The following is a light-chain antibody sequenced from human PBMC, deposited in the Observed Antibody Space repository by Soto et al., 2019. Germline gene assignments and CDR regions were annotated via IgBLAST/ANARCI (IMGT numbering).Light chain of an antibody. CDR3: LDDYNYPYA. V-gene: IGKV1-6*01. CDR2: AAS. CDR1: QGIRND. Sequence: AIQMTQSPSSLSASVGDRVTITCRASQGIRNDLGWYQQKPGKAPKLLIYAASSVESGVPSRFSGSGSGTDFTLSISSLQPEDFATYYCLDDYNYPYAFGQGTKLEIK. J-gene: IGKJ2*01.